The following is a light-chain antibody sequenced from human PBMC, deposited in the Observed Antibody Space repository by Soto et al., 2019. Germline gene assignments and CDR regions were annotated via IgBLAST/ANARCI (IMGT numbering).Light chain of an antibody. CDR1: QSVPRSY. J-gene: IGKJ4*01. CDR2: GAS. V-gene: IGKV3-20*01. Sequence: IVLTQSPCTLSLPQGERATLSCRASQSVPRSYLAWYQQKPGQAPRLLIYGASTRATGIPDRFSGSGSGTDFTLTISSLEPEDDAVYYCQQYGNSTPITFGGGTKVDIK. CDR3: QQYGNSTPIT.